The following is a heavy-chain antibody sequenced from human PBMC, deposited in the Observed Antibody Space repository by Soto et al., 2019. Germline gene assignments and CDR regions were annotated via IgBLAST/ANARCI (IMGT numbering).Heavy chain of an antibody. CDR3: ARESAVAALDP. J-gene: IGHJ5*02. CDR2: ISDYNGNT. D-gene: IGHD6-19*01. V-gene: IGHV1-18*01. CDR1: GYTFTSYG. Sequence: QVKLVQSGAEVKKPGASVKVSCKASGYTFTSYGISWVRQAPGQGLEWMGWISDYNGNTNYAQKIQGRVTMTTDTSKSTAYMELRSLRSYDTAVYYCARESAVAALDPWGQGTLVTVSS.